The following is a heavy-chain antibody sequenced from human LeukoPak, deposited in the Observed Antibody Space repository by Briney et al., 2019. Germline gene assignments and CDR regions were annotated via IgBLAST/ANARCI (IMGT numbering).Heavy chain of an antibody. V-gene: IGHV3-48*01. CDR2: ISSSSSTI. J-gene: IGHJ6*03. CDR3: AKDGDTSGYYSSYYNHMDV. CDR1: RFTFSSFG. Sequence: GGSLRLSCAASRFTFSSFGMNWVRQAPGKGLEWVSYISSSSSTIYYADSAKGRFTISRDNAKNSLYLQMNSLRADDTAVYYCAKDGDTSGYYSSYYNHMDVWGKGTSVTISS. D-gene: IGHD3-22*01.